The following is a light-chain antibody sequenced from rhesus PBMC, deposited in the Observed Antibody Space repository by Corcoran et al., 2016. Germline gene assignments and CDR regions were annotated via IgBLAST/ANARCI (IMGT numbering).Light chain of an antibody. CDR2: GAS. CDR3: LQHSNWPRT. J-gene: IGKJ1*01. CDR1: QSVSSS. Sequence: EIVMTQSPATLSLSPGERATLSCRASQSVSSSLAWYQQKPGQAPRLLNYGASSRATGIPDRFSGSGAGTDFTLTISSLEPEYVAVYYCLQHSNWPRTFGQGTKVEIK. V-gene: IGKV3-24*01.